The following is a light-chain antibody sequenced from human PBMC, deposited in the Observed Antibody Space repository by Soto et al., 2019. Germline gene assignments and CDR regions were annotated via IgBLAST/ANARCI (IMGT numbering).Light chain of an antibody. Sequence: EIVLTQSPATLSLFPGERATLSCRASQSVGTYLAWYQQKPGQAPRLLIYDASNRAAGVPVRFSGSGSGTDFTLTISSVEPDDFAVYYCQQRSNWPPITFGQGTRLEI. CDR3: QQRSNWPPIT. CDR1: QSVGTY. V-gene: IGKV3-11*01. J-gene: IGKJ5*01. CDR2: DAS.